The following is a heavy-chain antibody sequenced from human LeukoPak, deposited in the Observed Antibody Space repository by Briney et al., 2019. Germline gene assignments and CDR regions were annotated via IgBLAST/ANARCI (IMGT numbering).Heavy chain of an antibody. Sequence: GASVKVSCKASGYIFTDYYMHWVRQAPGQELGWMGRINPNSGGTNYAQKFQGRVTMTRDTSISTAYTELSSLRSEDTAVYYCARSGGSSWLYYFDYWGQGTLVTVSS. CDR2: INPNSGGT. D-gene: IGHD6-6*01. CDR3: ARSGGSSWLYYFDY. J-gene: IGHJ4*02. V-gene: IGHV1/OR15-1*01. CDR1: GYIFTDYY.